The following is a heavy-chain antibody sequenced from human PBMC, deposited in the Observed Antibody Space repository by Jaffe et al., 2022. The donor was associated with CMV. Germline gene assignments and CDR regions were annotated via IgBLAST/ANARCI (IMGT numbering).Heavy chain of an antibody. J-gene: IGHJ6*03. CDR2: IIPILGIA. CDR3: ASHPHYYDSSGPPYYYYYYMDV. CDR1: GGTFSSYA. Sequence: QVQLVQSGAEVKKPGSSVKVSCKASGGTFSSYAISWVRQAPGQGLEWMGRIIPILGIANYAQKFQGRVTITADKSTSTAYMELSSLRSEDTAVYYCASHPHYYDSSGPPYYYYYYMDVWGKGTTVTVSS. V-gene: IGHV1-69*09. D-gene: IGHD3-22*01.